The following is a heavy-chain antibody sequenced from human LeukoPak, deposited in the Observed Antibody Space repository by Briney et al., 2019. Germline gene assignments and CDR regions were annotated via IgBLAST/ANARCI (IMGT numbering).Heavy chain of an antibody. CDR2: ITSSGRTM. J-gene: IGHJ4*02. V-gene: IGHV3-48*03. CDR3: ARDPEDGDIDY. CDR1: GFTFSSYE. Sequence: GGSLRLSCAASGFTFSSYEMNWVRQAPGKGLEWVSYITSSGRTMYYADSVRGRFTISRDNAKNSLYLEMNSLRAEDTAVYYCARDPEDGDIDYWGQGTLVTVSS. D-gene: IGHD5-24*01.